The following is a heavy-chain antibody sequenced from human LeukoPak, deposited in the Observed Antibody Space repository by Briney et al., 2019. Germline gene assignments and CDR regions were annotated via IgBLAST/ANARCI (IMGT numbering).Heavy chain of an antibody. Sequence: GGSLRLSCAASGFTFSSYDMTWVRQAPGKGLEWVSLIYSSGSTYYADSVKGRFTISRDNSKNTLYLQMNSLRAEDTAVYYCTSGRDGYNLGYWGQGTLVTVSS. V-gene: IGHV3-66*01. D-gene: IGHD5-24*01. CDR1: GFTFSSYD. J-gene: IGHJ4*02. CDR3: TSGRDGYNLGY. CDR2: IYSSGST.